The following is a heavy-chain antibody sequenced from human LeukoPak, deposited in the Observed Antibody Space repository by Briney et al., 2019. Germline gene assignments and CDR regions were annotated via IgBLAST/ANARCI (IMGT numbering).Heavy chain of an antibody. CDR2: ISSSSSYI. Sequence: GGSLRLSCAASGFTFSSYSMNWVRQARGKGLEWVSYISSSSSYIYYADSVKGRFTISRDDAKNSLYLQMNSLRAEDTAVYYCARESMTVTDYWGQGTLVTVSS. D-gene: IGHD4-17*01. V-gene: IGHV3-21*01. CDR1: GFTFSSYS. CDR3: ARESMTVTDY. J-gene: IGHJ4*02.